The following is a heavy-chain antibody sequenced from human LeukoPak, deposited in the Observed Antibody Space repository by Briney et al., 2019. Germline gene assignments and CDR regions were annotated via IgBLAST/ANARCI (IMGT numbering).Heavy chain of an antibody. CDR1: GYTFTGYY. J-gene: IGHJ6*02. D-gene: IGHD2-2*02. V-gene: IGHV1-18*04. Sequence: ASVKVSCKASGYTFTGYYMHWVRQAPGQGLEWMGWISAYNGNTNYAQKLQGRVTMTTDTSTSTAYMELRSLRSDDTVVYYCARSGYCSSTSCYTGHYYYGMDVWGQGTTVTVSS. CDR3: ARSGYCSSTSCYTGHYYYGMDV. CDR2: ISAYNGNT.